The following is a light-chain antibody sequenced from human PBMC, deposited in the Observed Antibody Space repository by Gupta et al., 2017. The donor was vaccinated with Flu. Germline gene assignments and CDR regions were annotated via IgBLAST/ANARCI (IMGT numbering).Light chain of an antibody. Sequence: VTPGQPASISCKASQSRLHSDGKTNLYWYLQKPGQPPQLLIFEGSNRGSGVPDRFSGSGSGTDFTLKISRVEAEDVGVYYCRQSLQLPLTFGGGTRVEIK. V-gene: IGKV2D-29*01. CDR2: EGS. CDR1: QSRLHSDGKTN. J-gene: IGKJ4*01. CDR3: RQSLQLPLT.